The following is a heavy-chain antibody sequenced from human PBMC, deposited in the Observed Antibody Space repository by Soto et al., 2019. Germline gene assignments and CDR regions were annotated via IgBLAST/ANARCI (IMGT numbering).Heavy chain of an antibody. J-gene: IGHJ6*02. CDR2: ISPYNGDT. Sequence: QVQLVQSGAEVKRPGASVKVSCKASGYTFTNYAVNWVRQAPGQGLEWMGWISPYNGDTNYTQHLQGRVTMTTDTSTSTAYMELRSLRSDDTAVYYCARTPVGPYGMDVWGQGTTVTVSS. CDR1: GYTFTNYA. V-gene: IGHV1-18*01. D-gene: IGHD2-15*01. CDR3: ARTPVGPYGMDV.